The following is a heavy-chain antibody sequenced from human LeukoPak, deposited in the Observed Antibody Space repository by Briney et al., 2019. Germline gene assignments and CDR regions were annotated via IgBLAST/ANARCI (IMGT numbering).Heavy chain of an antibody. D-gene: IGHD3-22*01. Sequence: SQTLSLTCTVSGGSISSGSYYWSWIRQPAGKGLEWIGRIYTSGSTNYNPSLKSRVTISVDTSKNQFSLTLSSVTAADTAVYYCARGPLGGVVVRYWGQGTLVTVSS. CDR2: IYTSGST. CDR3: ARGPLGGVVVRY. V-gene: IGHV4-61*02. J-gene: IGHJ4*02. CDR1: GGSISSGSYY.